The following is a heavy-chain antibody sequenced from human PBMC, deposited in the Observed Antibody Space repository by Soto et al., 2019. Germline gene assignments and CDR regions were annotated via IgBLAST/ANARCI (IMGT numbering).Heavy chain of an antibody. CDR3: AKNVWGITIFGGMDV. J-gene: IGHJ6*02. D-gene: IGHD3-9*01. CDR2: ISGSGGTT. Sequence: EVQLLESGGGLVQPGGSLRLSCAASGFTFSSSAMSWVRQAPGKGLEWVSGISGSGGTTYYADSVKGRFTISRDNSRNTLYLQMNSLRAEDTAVYYCAKNVWGITIFGGMDVWGQGTTVTVSS. V-gene: IGHV3-23*01. CDR1: GFTFSSSA.